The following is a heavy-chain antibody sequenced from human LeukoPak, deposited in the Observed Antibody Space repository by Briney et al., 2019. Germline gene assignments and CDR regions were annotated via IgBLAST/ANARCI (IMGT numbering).Heavy chain of an antibody. J-gene: IGHJ6*02. D-gene: IGHD3-10*01. CDR2: ISNSGSSI. Sequence: PGGSLRLSCAASGFSFSDYYMVWIRQAPGKRLEWVSYISNSGSSIYYTDSARGRFTISRDNAKNSLFLQMNSLRAEDTAVYYCARRGVLWFGELFYYGMDVWGQGTTVTVSS. V-gene: IGHV3-11*01. CDR1: GFSFSDYY. CDR3: ARRGVLWFGELFYYGMDV.